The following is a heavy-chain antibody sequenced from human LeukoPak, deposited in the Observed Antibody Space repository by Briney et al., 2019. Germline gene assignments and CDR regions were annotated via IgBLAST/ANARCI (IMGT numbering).Heavy chain of an antibody. CDR3: ARDLYSGHEGNAFDI. CDR1: AFTFSTDN. V-gene: IGHV3-48*02. D-gene: IGHD5-12*01. J-gene: IGHJ3*02. Sequence: GGSLRLSCGASAFTFSTDNMNWVRQAPGKGLEWLSYFSSSSGIIYYADSVRGRFTVSRDTAKNSVFLQMDSLRDDDTAVYYCARDLYSGHEGNAFDIWGQGTMVTVSS. CDR2: FSSSSGII.